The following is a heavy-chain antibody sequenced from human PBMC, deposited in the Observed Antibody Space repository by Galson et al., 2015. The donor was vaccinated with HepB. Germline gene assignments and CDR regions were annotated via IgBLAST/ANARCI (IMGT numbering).Heavy chain of an antibody. CDR2: ISSSSSTI. V-gene: IGHV3-48*01. Sequence: LRLSCAASGFTFSSYSMNWVRQAPGKGLEWVSYISSSSSTIYYADSVKGRCTISRDNAKNSLYLQMNSLRAEDTAVYYCARDNSYCSGGSCYMVYAFDIWGQGTMVTVSS. CDR1: GFTFSSYS. CDR3: ARDNSYCSGGSCYMVYAFDI. J-gene: IGHJ3*02. D-gene: IGHD2-15*01.